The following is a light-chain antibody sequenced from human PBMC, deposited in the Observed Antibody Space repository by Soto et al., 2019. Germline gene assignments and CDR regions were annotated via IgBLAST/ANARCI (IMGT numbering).Light chain of an antibody. CDR3: SEYTRRSTLVG. CDR2: EVS. CDR1: SSDVGGYNY. V-gene: IGLV2-14*01. Sequence: QSALTQPASVSGSPGQSITISCTGTSSDVGGYNYVSWYQQHPGKAPKLMIYEVSNRPSGVSNRFSGSKSGNTASLTISGLQAEDEADYYCSEYTRRSTLVGCGGGTKLIVL. J-gene: IGLJ2*01.